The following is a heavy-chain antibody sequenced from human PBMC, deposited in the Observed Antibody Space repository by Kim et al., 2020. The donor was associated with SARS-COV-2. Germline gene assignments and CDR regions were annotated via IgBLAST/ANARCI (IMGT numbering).Heavy chain of an antibody. CDR3: ARDLEQQLVLYYYYYMDV. J-gene: IGHJ6*03. CDR2: INTNTGNP. V-gene: IGHV7-4-1*02. D-gene: IGHD6-13*01. Sequence: ASVKVSCKASGYTFTSYAMNWVRQAPGQGLEWMGWINTNTGNPTYAQGFTGRFVFSLDTSVCTAYLQISSLKAEDTAVYYCARDLEQQLVLYYYYYMDVWGKGTTVTVSS. CDR1: GYTFTSYA.